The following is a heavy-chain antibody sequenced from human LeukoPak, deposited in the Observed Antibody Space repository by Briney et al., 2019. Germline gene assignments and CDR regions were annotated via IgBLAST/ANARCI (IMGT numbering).Heavy chain of an antibody. Sequence: KSGGSLRLSCAASGFTFSSYSMNWVRQAPGKGLEWVSSISSSSSYIYYADSVKGRFTISRDNAKNSLYLQMNSLRAEDTAVYYCARVGGDYYDSSGYTSRDAFDIWGQGTMVTVSS. V-gene: IGHV3-21*01. D-gene: IGHD3-22*01. CDR2: ISSSSSYI. CDR3: ARVGGDYYDSSGYTSRDAFDI. J-gene: IGHJ3*02. CDR1: GFTFSSYS.